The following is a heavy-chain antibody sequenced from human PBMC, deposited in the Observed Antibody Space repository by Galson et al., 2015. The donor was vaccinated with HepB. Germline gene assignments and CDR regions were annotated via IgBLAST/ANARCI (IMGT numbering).Heavy chain of an antibody. J-gene: IGHJ4*02. CDR3: ARGGLATIGGPTFDY. CDR1: GYTFSRFS. V-gene: IGHV1-18*01. D-gene: IGHD5-24*01. Sequence: SVKVSCKASGYTFSRFSISWLRQAPGQGLEWMGWISSYDVNVRYAQKFQGRLTMTTDTSTSTAHLDLRSLRSDDSAVYDCARGGLATIGGPTFDYWGQGTLVTVSS. CDR2: ISSYDVNV.